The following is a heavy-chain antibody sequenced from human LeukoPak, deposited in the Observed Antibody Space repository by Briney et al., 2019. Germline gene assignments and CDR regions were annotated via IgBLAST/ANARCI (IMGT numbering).Heavy chain of an antibody. V-gene: IGHV4-4*07. Sequence: SETLSPTCTVSGGSISSYYWSWIRQPAGKGLEWIGRIYTSGSTNYNPSLKSRVTMSVDTSKNQFSLKLSSVTAADTAVYYCARDSPIVYSSGFFDYWGQGTLVTVSS. CDR1: GGSISSYY. CDR2: IYTSGST. D-gene: IGHD6-19*01. CDR3: ARDSPIVYSSGFFDY. J-gene: IGHJ4*02.